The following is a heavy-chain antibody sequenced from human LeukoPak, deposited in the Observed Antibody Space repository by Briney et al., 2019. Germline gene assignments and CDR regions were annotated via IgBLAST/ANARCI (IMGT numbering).Heavy chain of an antibody. J-gene: IGHJ4*02. Sequence: ASVKVSCKASGYTFTGYYMHWVRQAPGQGLEWMGRINPNSGGTNYAQKFQGRVTMTRDTSISTAYMELSRLRSDDTAVYYCARGAPNYDFWSGYEDYWGQGTLVTVSS. CDR3: ARGAPNYDFWSGYEDY. V-gene: IGHV1-2*06. CDR1: GYTFTGYY. D-gene: IGHD3-3*01. CDR2: INPNSGGT.